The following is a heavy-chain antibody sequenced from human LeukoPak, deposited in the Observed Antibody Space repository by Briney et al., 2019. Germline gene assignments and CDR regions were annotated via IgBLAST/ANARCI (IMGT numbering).Heavy chain of an antibody. CDR2: ISAYNGNT. D-gene: IGHD3-22*01. CDR1: GYTFSSYA. V-gene: IGHV1-18*01. Sequence: ASVKVSCKTSGYTFSSYAISWVRQAPGQRLEWMGWISAYNGNTNYAQNLQGRITMTTDTSTSTGYMELRSLRSDDTAVYYCARPYRKDYYDGSGPFDYWGQGTLVTVSS. CDR3: ARPYRKDYYDGSGPFDY. J-gene: IGHJ4*02.